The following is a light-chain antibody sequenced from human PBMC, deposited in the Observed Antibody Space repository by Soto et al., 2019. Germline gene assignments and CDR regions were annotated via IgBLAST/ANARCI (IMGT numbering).Light chain of an antibody. J-gene: IGKJ1*01. CDR2: KAS. V-gene: IGKV1-5*03. Sequence: DIQMTQSPSTLSASVGDRVTITCRASQSISSWLAWYQQKPGQAPKLLIYKASSLESGVPSRFSGSGSGTEFTLTISSLQPDDFATYYCQQYNSYSRTFGQGTKVEIK. CDR3: QQYNSYSRT. CDR1: QSISSW.